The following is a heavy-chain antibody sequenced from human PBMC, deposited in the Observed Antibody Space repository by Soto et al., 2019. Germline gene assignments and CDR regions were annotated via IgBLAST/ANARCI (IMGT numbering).Heavy chain of an antibody. Sequence: SETQSLTCAVYGGTFRGYDWSWIRQPPGKGLEWIGEINHSGSTNYNPSLKSRVTISVDTSKNQFSLKLSSVTAADTAVYYCARAKRRRVDFWSGYSKFDPWGQGTLVTVSS. CDR3: ARAKRRRVDFWSGYSKFDP. D-gene: IGHD3-3*01. V-gene: IGHV4-34*01. CDR1: GGTFRGYD. CDR2: INHSGST. J-gene: IGHJ5*02.